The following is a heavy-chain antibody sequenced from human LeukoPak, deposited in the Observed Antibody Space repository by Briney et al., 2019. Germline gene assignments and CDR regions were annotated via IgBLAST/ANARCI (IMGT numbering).Heavy chain of an antibody. D-gene: IGHD3-16*01. V-gene: IGHV4-59*01. Sequence: PSESQSLTCTVSGGSISSYYWNWIRQPRGKGLEWLGYIYYSGSTTYNPSLKKRVPISVDTAKNQFSLKLSSVTAADTAVYYCARGFPDKIWGNSRPTAGYFQHWGQGTLVTVSS. CDR2: IYYSGST. CDR3: ARGFPDKIWGNSRPTAGYFQH. CDR1: GGSISSYY. J-gene: IGHJ1*01.